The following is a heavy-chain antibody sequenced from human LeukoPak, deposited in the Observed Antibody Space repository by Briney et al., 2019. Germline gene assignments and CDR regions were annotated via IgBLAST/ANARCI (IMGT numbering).Heavy chain of an antibody. V-gene: IGHV3-23*01. Sequence: GGSLRLSCIASGITFSNYAVSWVRQAPEKGLDWVSVISGSAHKIRYADSVKGRFTISRDNSENIVYLQMNNLRVEDTAVYYCAGRPTGYSSGYIHWGQGTLVTVSS. J-gene: IGHJ4*02. CDR1: GITFSNYA. D-gene: IGHD5-18*01. CDR3: AGRPTGYSSGYIH. CDR2: ISGSAHKI.